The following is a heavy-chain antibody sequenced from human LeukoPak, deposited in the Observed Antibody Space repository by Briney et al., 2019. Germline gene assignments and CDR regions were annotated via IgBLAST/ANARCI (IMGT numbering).Heavy chain of an antibody. CDR3: ARVATTTNPPQRPFDY. CDR2: MSHNRGT. D-gene: IGHD5-12*01. J-gene: IGHJ4*02. CDR1: GHSISTGYY. V-gene: IGHV4-38-2*01. Sequence: SETLSLTCAVSGHSISTGYYWGWIRQPPGKGLEWIGSMSHNRGTYYNPSLKSRVTISVDTSKNQFSLKLSSVTAADTAVYYCARVATTTNPPQRPFDYWGQGTLVTVSS.